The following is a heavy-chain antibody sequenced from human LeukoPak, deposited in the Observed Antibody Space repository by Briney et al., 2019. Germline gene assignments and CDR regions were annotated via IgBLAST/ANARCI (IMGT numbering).Heavy chain of an antibody. J-gene: IGHJ5*02. CDR1: GYSISNGYD. CDR2: IYPSGST. CDR3: ARSYARSWYWNWFDP. Sequence: SSETLSLTCTVSGYSISNGYDWGWIRQPPGTGLEWIGSIYPSGSTFYNPSLKRRVTISVDTSKNQFSLRLSSVTAADTAVYYCARSYARSWYWNWFDPWGQGTLVTVSS. V-gene: IGHV4-38-2*02. D-gene: IGHD6-13*01.